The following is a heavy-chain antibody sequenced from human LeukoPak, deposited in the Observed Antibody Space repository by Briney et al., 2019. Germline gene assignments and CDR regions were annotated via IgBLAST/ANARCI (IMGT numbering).Heavy chain of an antibody. Sequence: SETLSLTSTVPGGSIINYAWKRIRQPPGKGLEWIGRIFSSGNTIYNPSLKSRVTVLVDTSRNQFSLRLSSVTAAETAVYYCARRELEGWSDGIRNWLDRWGQGTLVTVSS. D-gene: IGHD2-15*01. CDR3: ARRELEGWSDGIRNWLDR. J-gene: IGHJ5*02. CDR1: GGSIINYA. CDR2: IFSSGNT. V-gene: IGHV4-59*08.